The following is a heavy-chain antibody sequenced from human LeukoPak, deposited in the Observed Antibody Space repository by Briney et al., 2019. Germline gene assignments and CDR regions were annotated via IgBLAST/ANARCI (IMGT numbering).Heavy chain of an antibody. CDR1: GYTFTNYY. J-gene: IGHJ4*02. D-gene: IGHD1-26*01. CDR2: IDPTGGTT. V-gene: IGHV1-46*01. CDR3: ARVWVGATTNRFDY. Sequence: ASVKVSCKASGYTFTNYYIHWVRQAPGQGREWMGLIDPTGGTTSSAQKFQDRLTMTRDTSISTAYMELSRLRSDDTAVYYCARVWVGATTNRFDYWGQGTLVTVSS.